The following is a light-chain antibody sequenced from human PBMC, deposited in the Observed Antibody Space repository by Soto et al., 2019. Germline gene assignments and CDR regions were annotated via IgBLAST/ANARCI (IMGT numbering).Light chain of an antibody. V-gene: IGLV1-36*01. J-gene: IGLJ3*02. CDR3: SAWDDSLNGPV. CDR2: FDD. Sequence: QSVLTQPPSVSAAPRQRVTISCSGTSSNIGNYAVNWYQRVPGNDPKLLIHFDDRVPSGVSDRFSGSMSGSSASLAISGLQYEDEGDYYCSAWDDSLNGPVFGGGTKLTVL. CDR1: SSNIGNYA.